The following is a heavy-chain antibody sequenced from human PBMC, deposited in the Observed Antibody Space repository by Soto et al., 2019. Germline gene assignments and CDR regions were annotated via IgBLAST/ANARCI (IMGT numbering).Heavy chain of an antibody. J-gene: IGHJ5*02. CDR1: GFTFDDYA. CDR3: AKGGGGSLVAALNWFDP. Sequence: EVQLVESGGGLVQPGRSLRLSCAASGFTFDDYAMHWVRQAPGKGLEWVSGISWNSGSIGYADSVKGRFTISRDNAKNSLYLQMNSLGAEDTALYYCAKGGGGSLVAALNWFDPWGQGTLVTVSS. D-gene: IGHD2-15*01. V-gene: IGHV3-9*01. CDR2: ISWNSGSI.